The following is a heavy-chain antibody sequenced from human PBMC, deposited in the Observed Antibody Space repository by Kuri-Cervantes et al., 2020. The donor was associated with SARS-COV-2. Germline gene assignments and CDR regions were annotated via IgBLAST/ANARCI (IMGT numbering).Heavy chain of an antibody. Sequence: SVKVSCKASGYTFTSYYMHWVRQAPGQGLEWMGGIIPIFGTANYAQKFQGRVTITTDESTSTAYMELSSLRSEDTAVYYCARDRELGLWGQGTLVTVSS. CDR3: ARDRELGL. D-gene: IGHD7-27*01. CDR1: GYTFTSYY. CDR2: IIPIFGTA. J-gene: IGHJ4*02. V-gene: IGHV1-69*05.